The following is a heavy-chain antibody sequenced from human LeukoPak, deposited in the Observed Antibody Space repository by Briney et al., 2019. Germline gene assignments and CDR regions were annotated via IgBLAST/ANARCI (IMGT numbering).Heavy chain of an antibody. V-gene: IGHV4-4*02. CDR1: GGSISSNSW. Sequence: SGTLSLTCAVSGGSISSNSWWSWVRQPPGKGLEWIGEIYHSGSSNYNPSLKSRVTISVDKSKNQFSLKLSSVIAADTAVYYCAREYGSDDILTGYYNDYWGQGTLVTVSS. J-gene: IGHJ4*02. CDR3: AREYGSDDILTGYYNDY. D-gene: IGHD3-9*01. CDR2: IYHSGSS.